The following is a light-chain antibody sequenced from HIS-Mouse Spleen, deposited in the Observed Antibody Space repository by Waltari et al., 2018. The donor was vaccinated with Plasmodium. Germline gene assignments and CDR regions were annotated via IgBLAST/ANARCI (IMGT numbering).Light chain of an antibody. CDR2: EDS. Sequence: SYDLPQPPSVSVSPGQTARITCSGDALPQKYAYWYQQKSGQAPVLVIYEDSKRPSGIPERFSGSSSGTMATLTISGAQVEDEADYYCYSTDSSGNHRVFGGGTKLTVL. J-gene: IGLJ3*02. V-gene: IGLV3-10*01. CDR1: ALPQKY. CDR3: YSTDSSGNHRV.